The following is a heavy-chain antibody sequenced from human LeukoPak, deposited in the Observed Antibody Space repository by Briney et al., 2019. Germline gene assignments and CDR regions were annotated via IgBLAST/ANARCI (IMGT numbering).Heavy chain of an antibody. D-gene: IGHD2-15*01. V-gene: IGHV1-8*02. CDR2: MNPNSGNT. CDR1: GGTFSSYA. J-gene: IGHJ4*02. CDR3: ARAGGYCGRISCPYYFDY. Sequence: GASVKVSCKASGGTFSSYAISWVRQATGQGLEWMGWMNPNSGNTGYAQKFQGRVTMTRNTSISTAYMELSSLRSEDTAVYYCARAGGYCGRISCPYYFDYWGQGSLVAVSS.